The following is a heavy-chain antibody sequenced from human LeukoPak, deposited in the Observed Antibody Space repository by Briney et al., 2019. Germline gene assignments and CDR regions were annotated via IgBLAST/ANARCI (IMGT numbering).Heavy chain of an antibody. Sequence: PGGSLRLSCAASGFTFSSYAMSWVRQAPGKGLEWVSAISGSGGSTYYADSVKGRFTISRDNSKNTLYLQMNSLRAEDAAVYYCAKVKEAARPSTREYYFDYWGQGTLVTVSS. D-gene: IGHD6-6*01. CDR1: GFTFSSYA. J-gene: IGHJ4*02. CDR2: ISGSGGST. CDR3: AKVKEAARPSTREYYFDY. V-gene: IGHV3-23*01.